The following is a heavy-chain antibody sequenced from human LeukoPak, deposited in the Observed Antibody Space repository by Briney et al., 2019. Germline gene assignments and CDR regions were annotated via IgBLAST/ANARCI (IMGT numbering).Heavy chain of an antibody. V-gene: IGHV4-59*01. CDR1: GGSISSYY. J-gene: IGHJ6*03. D-gene: IGHD3-22*01. CDR3: ARVIREYYYDSSGYYGYYYYYYMDV. Sequence: SETLSLTCTVSGGSISSYYWSWIRQPPGEGLEWIGYIYYSGSTNYNPSLKSRVTISVDTSKNQFSLKLSSVTAADTAVYYCARVIREYYYDSSGYYGYYYYYYMDVWGKGTTVTVSS. CDR2: IYYSGST.